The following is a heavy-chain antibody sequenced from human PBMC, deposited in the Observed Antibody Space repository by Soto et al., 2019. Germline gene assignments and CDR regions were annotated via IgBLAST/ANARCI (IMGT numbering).Heavy chain of an antibody. Sequence: QVQLQQWGAGLLKPSETLSLTCAVYGGSFSGYYWSWIRQPPGKGLEWLGEINHSGSTNYNPSLKGRVTLPVDTSKIQFSLQLSSVPAADTAVYYCARVHDYGDSPFSYWGLGTLVTVSS. D-gene: IGHD4-17*01. CDR3: ARVHDYGDSPFSY. V-gene: IGHV4-34*01. CDR2: INHSGST. CDR1: GGSFSGYY. J-gene: IGHJ4*02.